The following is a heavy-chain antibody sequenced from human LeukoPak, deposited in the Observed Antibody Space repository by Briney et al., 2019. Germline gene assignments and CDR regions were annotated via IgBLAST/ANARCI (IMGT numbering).Heavy chain of an antibody. J-gene: IGHJ6*04. CDR3: ARHVYGEGMVV. CDR1: GGSLNGYY. Sequence: SETLSLTCTVSGGSLNGYYWGWIRQPPGKGLECIGYIHSSQGTAHNASLKSRLTISLDTSKNQFSLTLSSVTAADTAVYYCARHVYGEGMVVWGEGTTVTVSS. V-gene: IGHV4-59*08. D-gene: IGHD4-17*01. CDR2: IHSSQGT.